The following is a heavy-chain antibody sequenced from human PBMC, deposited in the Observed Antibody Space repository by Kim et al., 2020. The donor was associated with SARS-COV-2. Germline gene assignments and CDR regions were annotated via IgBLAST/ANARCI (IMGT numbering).Heavy chain of an antibody. V-gene: IGHV7-4-1*02. CDR1: GYTFIAYG. CDR3: ARGSSGTYYGSDY. CDR2: INTNTGNP. J-gene: IGHJ4*02. Sequence: ASVKVSCKASGYTFIAYGMNWVRQVPGQGLEWMGWINTNTGNPTYAQDFTGRFVFSLDTSVSTAYLQISSLEVEDTGVYYCARGSSGTYYGSDYWGQGTRVTVSS. D-gene: IGHD1-26*01.